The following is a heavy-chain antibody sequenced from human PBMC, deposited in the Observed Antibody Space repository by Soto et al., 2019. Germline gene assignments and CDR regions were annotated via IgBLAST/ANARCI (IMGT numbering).Heavy chain of an antibody. CDR2: INHSGST. V-gene: IGHV4-34*01. CDR1: GGSFSGYY. D-gene: IGHD1-26*01. Sequence: SETLSLTCAVYGGSFSGYYWSWIRQPPGKGLEWIGEINHSGSTNYNPSLKSRVTISVDTSKNQFSLKLSSVTAADTAVYYCARGGPIVGDSQGFDYWGQGTLVTVSS. J-gene: IGHJ4*02. CDR3: ARGGPIVGDSQGFDY.